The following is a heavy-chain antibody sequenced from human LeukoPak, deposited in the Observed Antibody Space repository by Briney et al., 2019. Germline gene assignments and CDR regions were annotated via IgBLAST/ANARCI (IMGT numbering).Heavy chain of an antibody. J-gene: IGHJ6*03. CDR3: VRGGSSSWPYYYYYMDV. Sequence: SETLSLTCTVSGGSLTNYYWSWLRQPPGKGLEWIGHSYYSGITNYNPSLKSRVTISVDTFKNQFSLRLSSVTAADTAVYYCVRGGSSSWPYYYYYMDVWGKGTTVTVSS. V-gene: IGHV4-59*01. D-gene: IGHD6-13*01. CDR1: GGSLTNYY. CDR2: SYYSGIT.